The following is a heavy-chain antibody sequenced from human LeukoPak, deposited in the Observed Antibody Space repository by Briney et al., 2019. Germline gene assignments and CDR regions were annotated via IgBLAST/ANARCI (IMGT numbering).Heavy chain of an antibody. D-gene: IGHD3-3*01. CDR3: AASALYYDFWSGYYINWFDP. Sequence: ASVKASCKASGYTFTGYYMHWVRQAPGQGLEWMGRINPNSGGTNYAQKFQGRVTMTRDTSISTACMELSRLRSDDTAVYYCAASALYYDFWSGYYINWFDPWGQGTLVTVSS. J-gene: IGHJ5*02. CDR1: GYTFTGYY. V-gene: IGHV1-2*06. CDR2: INPNSGGT.